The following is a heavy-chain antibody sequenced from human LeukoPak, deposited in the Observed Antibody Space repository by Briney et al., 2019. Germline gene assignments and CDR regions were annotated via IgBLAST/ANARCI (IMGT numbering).Heavy chain of an antibody. J-gene: IGHJ4*02. CDR1: VDFIVSGSYY. CDR3: AASSGVTLGRF. V-gene: IGHV4-31*03. Sequence: SETLSLTCTVSVDFIVSGSYYYNWIRQHPGKGLEWIGYIYHTGITSYNPSLKSRVIMSVDKSMNQLSLKVSSLNAADTAVYYCAASSGVTLGRFWGQGTLVTVSS. CDR2: IYHTGIT. D-gene: IGHD4/OR15-4a*01.